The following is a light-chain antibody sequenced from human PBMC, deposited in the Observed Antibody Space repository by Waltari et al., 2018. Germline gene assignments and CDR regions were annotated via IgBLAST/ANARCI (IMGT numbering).Light chain of an antibody. Sequence: IPLTQSPATLSASPGERATLSCRASRSVGTNLAWYQQKRGQAPRLLIYGASFRATGTPDRFTGSGSGTDFTLTISSLQSEDFALYFYQQYNGWRTFGQGTTVDMK. V-gene: IGKV3-15*01. J-gene: IGKJ1*01. CDR3: QQYNGWRT. CDR1: RSVGTN. CDR2: GAS.